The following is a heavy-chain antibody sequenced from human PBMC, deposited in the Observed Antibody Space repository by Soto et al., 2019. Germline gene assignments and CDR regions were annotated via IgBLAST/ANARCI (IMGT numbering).Heavy chain of an antibody. CDR3: ATTLDSSSWTWYFDL. J-gene: IGHJ2*01. CDR2: IIPIFGTA. D-gene: IGHD6-13*01. CDR1: GGTFSSYA. V-gene: IGHV1-69*12. Sequence: QVQLVQSEAEVKKPGSSVKVSCKASGGTFSSYAISWVRQAPGQGLEWMGGIIPIFGTANYAQKFQGRVTITADESTSTAYMELSSLRSEDTAVYYCATTLDSSSWTWYFDLWGRGTLVTVSS.